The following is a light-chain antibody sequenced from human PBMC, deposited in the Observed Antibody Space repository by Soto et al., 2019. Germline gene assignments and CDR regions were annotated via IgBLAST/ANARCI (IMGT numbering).Light chain of an antibody. CDR3: QQYENLPT. V-gene: IGKV1-33*01. CDR2: DAS. J-gene: IGKJ5*01. Sequence: DIQMTQCPVSLSASVGDRVTIACQASQNINNYLNWYQQKPGRAPKLLIYDASNLEAGVPSRFRGSGSGTDFTFTISRLQPEDIATYYCQQYENLPTFGQGTRLENK. CDR1: QNINNY.